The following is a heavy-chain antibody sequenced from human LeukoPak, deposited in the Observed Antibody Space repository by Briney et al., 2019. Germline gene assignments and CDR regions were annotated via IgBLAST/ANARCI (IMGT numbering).Heavy chain of an antibody. CDR2: INWNGGST. J-gene: IGHJ4*02. CDR1: DFIFDDYS. D-gene: IGHD6-13*01. Sequence: PGGPLRLSCGASDFIFDDYSMSWLRQPPGKGLGLVFGINWNGGSTGYADSVKGRFTISRDNAKNSLYLQMNSLRAEATALYHCARNTAAGLFDYWGQGTLVSVS. V-gene: IGHV3-20*01. CDR3: ARNTAAGLFDY.